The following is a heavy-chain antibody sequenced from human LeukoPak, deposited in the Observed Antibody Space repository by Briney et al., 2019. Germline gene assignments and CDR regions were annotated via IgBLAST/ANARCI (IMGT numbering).Heavy chain of an antibody. Sequence: GGSLRLSCAASGFTFSSYAMSWVRQAPGRGPEWVSVITGNGDSTYYADSVKGRFTISRDNSKNTLYLQINSLRADDTAVYYCAELGITMIGGVWGKGTTVTISS. CDR2: ITGNGDST. D-gene: IGHD3-10*02. CDR1: GFTFSSYA. J-gene: IGHJ6*04. CDR3: AELGITMIGGV. V-gene: IGHV3-23*01.